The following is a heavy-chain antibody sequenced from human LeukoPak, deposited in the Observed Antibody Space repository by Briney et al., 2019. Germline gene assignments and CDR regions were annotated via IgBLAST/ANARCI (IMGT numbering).Heavy chain of an antibody. D-gene: IGHD3-10*02. CDR2: ISSSSSYI. CDR3: AELGITMIGGV. Sequence: GGSLRLSCAASGFTFSSYTMNWVRQAPGKGLEWVSSISSSSSYIYYADSVEGRFTISRDNAKNSLYLQMSSLRAEDTAVYYCAELGITMIGGVWGKGTTVTISS. J-gene: IGHJ6*04. CDR1: GFTFSSYT. V-gene: IGHV3-21*01.